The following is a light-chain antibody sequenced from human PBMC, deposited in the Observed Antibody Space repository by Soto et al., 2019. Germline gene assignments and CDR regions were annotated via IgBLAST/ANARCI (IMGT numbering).Light chain of an antibody. CDR1: QSISDT. CDR3: QQYNKWPAIT. V-gene: IGKV3D-15*01. CDR2: GAS. Sequence: DIVMTQSPESLAVSPGGRATLSCRASQSISDTLAWYQQKPGQAPRLLIYGASTRATGIPARFSGSGSGTEFTLTISSLQSEDFAVYYCQQYNKWPAITFGQGTRLEIK. J-gene: IGKJ5*01.